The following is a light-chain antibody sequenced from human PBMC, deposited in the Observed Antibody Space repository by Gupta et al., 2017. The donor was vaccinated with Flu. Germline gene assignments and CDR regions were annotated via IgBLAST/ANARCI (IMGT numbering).Light chain of an antibody. CDR3: QQNRHSPVT. CDR1: QVIGTY. V-gene: IGKV1-16*01. CDR2: DVS. Sequence: PSSLSASVGDSVTITCRTSQVIGTYLGWLQQKPGKAPKSLFYDVSNLRGGVPSRFSGSGSGTVFTLTITSLQPEDLATYYCQQNRHSPVTFGQGTPLEIK. J-gene: IGKJ5*01.